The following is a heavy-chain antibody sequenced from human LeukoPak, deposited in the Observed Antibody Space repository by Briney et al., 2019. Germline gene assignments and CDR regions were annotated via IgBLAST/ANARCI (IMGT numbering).Heavy chain of an antibody. CDR1: GGTFISYA. J-gene: IGHJ3*02. D-gene: IGHD6-13*01. CDR2: IIPIFGTA. CDR3: ARDDGYSGPFDI. Sequence: ASVKVSCRASGGTFISYAISWVRPAPGQGLEWMGGIIPIFGTANYAQKFQGRVTITADKSTSTAYMELSSLRSEDTAVYYCARDDGYSGPFDIWGQGTMVTVSS. V-gene: IGHV1-69*06.